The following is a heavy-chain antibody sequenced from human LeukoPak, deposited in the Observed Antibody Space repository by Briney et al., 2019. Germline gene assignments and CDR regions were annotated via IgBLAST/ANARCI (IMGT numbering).Heavy chain of an antibody. Sequence: SETLSLTCTVSGGSIISSSYYWGWIRQPPGKGLEWIGSIYYSGYTYYNPSLKSRVTISVDTSKNQFSLKLSSVTAADTAVYYCARNSEWELLGRWFDPWGQGTLVTVSS. CDR3: ARNSEWELLGRWFDP. V-gene: IGHV4-39*01. CDR1: GGSIISSSYY. D-gene: IGHD1-26*01. CDR2: IYYSGYT. J-gene: IGHJ5*02.